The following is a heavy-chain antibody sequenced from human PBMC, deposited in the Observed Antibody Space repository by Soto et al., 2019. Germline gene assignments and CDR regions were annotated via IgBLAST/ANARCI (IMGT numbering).Heavy chain of an antibody. D-gene: IGHD2-15*01. V-gene: IGHV3-23*01. CDR3: SKDFATLVRDAACFHP. J-gene: IGHJ5*02. CDR1: GFTFSSYA. Sequence: EVQLLESGGGLVQPGGSLRLSCAASGFTFSSYAMSWVRQAPGKGLEWVSAISGSGGSTYYADSVKGRVTISRDHSQNSRDRQLNSLRADDTAVYSCSKDFATLVRDAACFHPWLQGTLVTLSS. CDR2: ISGSGGST.